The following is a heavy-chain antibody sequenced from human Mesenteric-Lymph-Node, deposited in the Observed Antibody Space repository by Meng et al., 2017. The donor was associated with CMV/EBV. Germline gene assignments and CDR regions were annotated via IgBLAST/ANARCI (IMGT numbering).Heavy chain of an antibody. D-gene: IGHD3-16*01. CDR1: GFTFSSYG. CDR3: ARTRELWNGGNYFEF. CDR2: IQYDGSNG. Sequence: GESLKISCAASGFTFSSYGMHWVRQTPGKGLEWVAFIQYDGSNGYYTESVRGRFTASRDNSKNTLSLQMNSLSAEDTAIYYCARTRELWNGGNYFEFWGQGTLVTVSS. J-gene: IGHJ4*02. V-gene: IGHV3-30*02.